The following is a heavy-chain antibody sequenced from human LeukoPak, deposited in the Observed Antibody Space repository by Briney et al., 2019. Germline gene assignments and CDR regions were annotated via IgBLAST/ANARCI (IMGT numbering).Heavy chain of an antibody. V-gene: IGHV1-18*01. J-gene: IGHJ5*01. CDR1: GYTFATYA. CDR2: ISAYNGDT. Sequence: AAVKVSCNAAGYTFATYAISSVRQAPLQGPECMGWISAYNGDTNYAQKVQGRVTMTTDTSTSTAYMELRSLRSDDPAVYSCATALRWGENDSWGQGPLVTVSS. CDR3: ATALRWGENDS. D-gene: IGHD1-26*01.